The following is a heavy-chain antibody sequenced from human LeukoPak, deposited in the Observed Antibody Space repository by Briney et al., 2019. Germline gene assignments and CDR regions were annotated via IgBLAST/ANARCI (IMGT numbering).Heavy chain of an antibody. CDR3: ARDAPLDFWSGYYPKNFDY. CDR1: GYTFTSYY. CDR2: INPNSGGT. J-gene: IGHJ4*02. Sequence: ASVKVSCKASGYTFTSYYMHWVRQAPGQGLEWMGRINPNSGGTNYAQKFQGRVTMTRDTSISTAYMELSRLRSDDTAVYYCARDAPLDFWSGYYPKNFDYWGQGTLVTVSS. V-gene: IGHV1-2*06. D-gene: IGHD3-3*01.